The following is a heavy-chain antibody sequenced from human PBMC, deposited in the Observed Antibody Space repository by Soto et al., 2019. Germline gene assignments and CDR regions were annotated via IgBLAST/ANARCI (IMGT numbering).Heavy chain of an antibody. CDR1: GVSIHNSHSF. D-gene: IGHD2-21*01. CDR2: VYYSGGA. J-gene: IGHJ5*01. V-gene: IGHV4-39*01. CDR3: GRVVEGATRHTALDS. Sequence: QVHLQESGPGLVKPSETLSLTCTVSGVSIHNSHSFWGWIRQPPGKGLEFIGTVYYSGGAHYNSSLKSRVTISVDTANNQVALRMRSLTAADTAVYYCGRVVEGATRHTALDSWGQGTLVTVSS.